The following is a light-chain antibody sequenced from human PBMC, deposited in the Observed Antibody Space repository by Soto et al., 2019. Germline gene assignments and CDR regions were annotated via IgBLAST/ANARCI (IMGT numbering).Light chain of an antibody. Sequence: DIQMTQSPSSLSASVGDRVTITCQASQNINNYLNWYQQKPGRAPKLLIYDASNLERGVPSRFSGSGSGTEFTLIISNLQPDDFATYYCQQFKDYVWTFGQGTKVDI. CDR3: QQFKDYVWT. CDR1: QNINNY. J-gene: IGKJ1*01. V-gene: IGKV1-33*01. CDR2: DAS.